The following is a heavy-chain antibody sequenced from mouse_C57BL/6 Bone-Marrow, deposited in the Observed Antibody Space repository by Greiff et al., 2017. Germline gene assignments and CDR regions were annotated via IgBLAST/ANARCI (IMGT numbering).Heavy chain of an antibody. V-gene: IGHV1-64*01. J-gene: IGHJ2*01. CDR1: GYTFTSYW. CDR3: ARWDYDFDY. D-gene: IGHD2-4*01. Sequence: QVQLQQPGAELVKPGASVKLSCKASGYTFTSYWMHWVKQRPGQGLEWIGMIHPTSGSTNYNEKFKSMATLTVDKSSSTAYMQLSSLTSEDSAVXYCARWDYDFDYWGQGTTLTVSS. CDR2: IHPTSGST.